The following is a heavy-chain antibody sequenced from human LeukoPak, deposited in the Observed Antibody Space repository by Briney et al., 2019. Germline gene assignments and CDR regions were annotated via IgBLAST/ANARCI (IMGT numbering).Heavy chain of an antibody. D-gene: IGHD2-21*02. Sequence: SETLSLTCAVYGGSFSGYYWSWIRQPPGKGLEWIGEINHSGSTNYNPSLKSRVTISVDTSKNQFSLKLSSVTAADTAVYYCARTTKTANRGFDPWGQGTLVTVSS. V-gene: IGHV4-34*01. CDR1: GGSFSGYY. J-gene: IGHJ5*02. CDR3: ARTTKTANRGFDP. CDR2: INHSGST.